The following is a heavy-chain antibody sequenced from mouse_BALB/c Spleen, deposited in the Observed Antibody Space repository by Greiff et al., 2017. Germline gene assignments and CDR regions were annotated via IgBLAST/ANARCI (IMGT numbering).Heavy chain of an antibody. D-gene: IGHD3-1*01. CDR3: ARSGDPEGDY. Sequence: VQLQQPGAELVMPGASVKMSCKASGYTFTDYWMHWVKQRPGQGLEWIGAIDTSDSYTSYNQKFKGKATLTVDESSSTAYMQLSSLTSEDSAVYYCARSGDPEGDYWGQGTTLTVSS. CDR1: GYTFTDYW. V-gene: IGHV1-69*01. J-gene: IGHJ2*01. CDR2: IDTSDSYT.